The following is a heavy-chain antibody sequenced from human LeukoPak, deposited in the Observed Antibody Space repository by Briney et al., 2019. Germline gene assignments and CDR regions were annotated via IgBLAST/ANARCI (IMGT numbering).Heavy chain of an antibody. CDR2: INPNSGGT. V-gene: IGHV1-2*02. J-gene: IGHJ5*02. Sequence: ASVKVSCKASGYTFTGYYMHWVRQAPGQGLEWMGWINPNSGGTNYAQKFQGRVTMTRDTSISTAYMELSRLRSDDTAVYYCARDSGSYDWFDPWGQGILVTVSS. D-gene: IGHD1-26*01. CDR3: ARDSGSYDWFDP. CDR1: GYTFTGYY.